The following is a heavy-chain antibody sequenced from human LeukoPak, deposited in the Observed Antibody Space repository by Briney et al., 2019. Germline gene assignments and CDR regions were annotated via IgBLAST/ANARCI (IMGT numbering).Heavy chain of an antibody. D-gene: IGHD3-9*01. V-gene: IGHV1-18*01. CDR3: ALVSYYDILTGYYRYGMDV. J-gene: IGHJ6*02. Sequence: VASVKVSCKASGYTFTSYGISWVRQAPGQGLEWMGWISAYNGNTNYAQKLQGRVTMTTDTSTSTAYMELRSLRSDDTAVYYCALVSYYDILTGYYRYGMDVWGQGTTVTVS. CDR2: ISAYNGNT. CDR1: GYTFTSYG.